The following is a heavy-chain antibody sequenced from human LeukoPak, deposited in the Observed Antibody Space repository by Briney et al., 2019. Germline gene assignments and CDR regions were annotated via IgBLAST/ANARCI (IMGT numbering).Heavy chain of an antibody. CDR1: GGSFSGYY. CDR2: INHSGST. V-gene: IGHV4-34*01. Sequence: SETLSLTCAVYGGSFSGYYWSWIRQPPGKGLEWIGEINHSGSTNYNPSLKSRVTISVDTSKNQFSLKLSSVTAADTAVYYCAREREGYSYGVDAFDIWGQGTMVTVSS. CDR3: AREREGYSYGVDAFDI. D-gene: IGHD5-18*01. J-gene: IGHJ3*02.